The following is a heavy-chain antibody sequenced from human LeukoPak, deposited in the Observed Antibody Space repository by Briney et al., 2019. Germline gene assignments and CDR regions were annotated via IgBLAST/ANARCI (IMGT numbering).Heavy chain of an antibody. CDR2: IHYSGST. CDR3: ARVEEGYGSGRREDYFYYYMDV. D-gene: IGHD3-10*01. V-gene: IGHV4-59*01. Sequence: SETLSLTCAVYGGSFSGYYWGWIRQPPGKGLEWIGYIHYSGSTNYNPSLKSRVTISVDTSKNRFSLRLSSVTAADTAIYYCARVEEGYGSGRREDYFYYYMDVWGQGTTVTISS. CDR1: GGSFSGYY. J-gene: IGHJ6*03.